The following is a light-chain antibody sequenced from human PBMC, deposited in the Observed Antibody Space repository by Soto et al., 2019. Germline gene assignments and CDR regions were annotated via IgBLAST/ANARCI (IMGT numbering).Light chain of an antibody. Sequence: QSALTQPASVSGSPGQSITISCTGTSSDVGGYNYVSWYQQHPGKAPKLMIYDVSNRPSGVSNRFSGSKSGNTPSLTISGLQAEDEADYYCSSYIRSSPVVFCGGTKVTFL. CDR1: SSDVGGYNY. J-gene: IGLJ2*01. CDR2: DVS. V-gene: IGLV2-14*01. CDR3: SSYIRSSPVV.